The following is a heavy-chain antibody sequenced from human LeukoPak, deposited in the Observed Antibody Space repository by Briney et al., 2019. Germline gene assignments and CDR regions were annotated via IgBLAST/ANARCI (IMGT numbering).Heavy chain of an antibody. V-gene: IGHV3-7*01. D-gene: IGHD3-10*01. CDR2: IKQDGSEE. CDR1: GFTFSNYW. Sequence: GGSLRLSCAASGFTFSNYWMSWVRQAPGKGLVWVANIKQDGSEEYYVGSVKGRFTISRDNAKNSLYLQMNSLRAEDTAVYYCATNRWFGEPDYWGQGTLVTVSS. J-gene: IGHJ4*02. CDR3: ATNRWFGEPDY.